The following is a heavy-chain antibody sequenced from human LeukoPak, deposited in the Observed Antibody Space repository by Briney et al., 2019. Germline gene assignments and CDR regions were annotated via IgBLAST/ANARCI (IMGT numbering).Heavy chain of an antibody. Sequence: SETLSLTCTVSGCSISNRRYNWGWIRQPPGEGPEWIGSIYYSGSTYYNMSLKSRVTISIDTSKNQFSLKLTSVTAADTAVYFCARQSGMGDRDYNGVDVGGQGTTVTVSS. CDR1: GCSISNRRYN. J-gene: IGHJ6*02. CDR2: IYYSGST. CDR3: ARQSGMGDRDYNGVDV. D-gene: IGHD3-10*01. V-gene: IGHV4-39*01.